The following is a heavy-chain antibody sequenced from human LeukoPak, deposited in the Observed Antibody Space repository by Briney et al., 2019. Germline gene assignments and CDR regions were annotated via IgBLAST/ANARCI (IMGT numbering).Heavy chain of an antibody. Sequence: SETLSLTCTVSGYSINIGYFWGWIRQPPGKGLEWIGSIYHSGSTYYNSSLKSRVTISVDTSKNQFSLKLSSVTAADTAVYYCARGLEWGDGFDIWGQGTMVTVSP. CDR1: GYSINIGYF. CDR3: ARGLEWGDGFDI. CDR2: IYHSGST. J-gene: IGHJ3*02. D-gene: IGHD3-3*01. V-gene: IGHV4-38-2*02.